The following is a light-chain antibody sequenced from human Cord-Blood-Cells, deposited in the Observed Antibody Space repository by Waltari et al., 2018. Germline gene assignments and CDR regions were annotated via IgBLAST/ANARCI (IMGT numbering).Light chain of an antibody. Sequence: AIQMTQSPSPLSASVGDRVTITCRASQGIRNDLGWYQQKPGKAPKLLIYAASSLQSGVPSRFSGSRSGTDFTLTISSLQPEDFATYYCLQDYNYPYTFGQGTKLEIK. V-gene: IGKV1-6*01. J-gene: IGKJ2*01. CDR1: QGIRND. CDR3: LQDYNYPYT. CDR2: AAS.